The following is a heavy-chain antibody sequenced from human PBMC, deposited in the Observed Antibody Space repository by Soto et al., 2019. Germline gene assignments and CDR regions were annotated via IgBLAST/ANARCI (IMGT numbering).Heavy chain of an antibody. D-gene: IGHD1-26*01. V-gene: IGHV3-30*03. Sequence: QVQLVESGGGVVQPGTSLRLTCAGSGFTFSRNGMHWVRQAPGKGLEWVALVSYDGSKKYYVDSVKGRFTISRDNSENTLYLQMNSLRAEDTAVYYCARWVGGAMSGNSGKYDSWGQGTLVTVSS. CDR3: ARWVGGAMSGNSGKYDS. CDR1: GFTFSRNG. J-gene: IGHJ5*01. CDR2: VSYDGSKK.